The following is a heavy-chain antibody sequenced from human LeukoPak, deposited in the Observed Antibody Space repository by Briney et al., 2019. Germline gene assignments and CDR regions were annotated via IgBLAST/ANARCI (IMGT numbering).Heavy chain of an antibody. CDR3: ARDGGWYRDY. D-gene: IGHD6-19*01. J-gene: IGHJ4*02. CDR2: IKQDGSER. V-gene: IGHV3-7*01. Sequence: GGSLRLSCAASEFTFSSYWISWVRQAPGKGLEWVANIKQDGSERNYVDSVKGRFTISRDNAKNSLYLQMNSLRAEDTAVYYCARDGGWYRDYWGQGTLVTVSS. CDR1: EFTFSSYW.